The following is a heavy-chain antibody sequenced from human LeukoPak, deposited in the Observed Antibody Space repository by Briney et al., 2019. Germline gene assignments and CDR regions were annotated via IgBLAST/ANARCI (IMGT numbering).Heavy chain of an antibody. CDR2: ISGSGGST. J-gene: IGHJ4*02. D-gene: IGHD6-19*01. V-gene: IGHV3-23*01. Sequence: GGSLRLSCAASGFTFSSYAMSWVRQAPGKGLEWVSAISGSGGSTYYADSVKGRFTISGDNSKNTLYLQMNSLRAEDTAVYYCAKSNSSGWYLNYFDYWGQGTLVTVSS. CDR1: GFTFSSYA. CDR3: AKSNSSGWYLNYFDY.